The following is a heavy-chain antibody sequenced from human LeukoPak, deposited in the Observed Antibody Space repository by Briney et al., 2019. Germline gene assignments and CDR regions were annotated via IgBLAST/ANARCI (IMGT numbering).Heavy chain of an antibody. V-gene: IGHV4-61*05. Sequence: SETLSLTCTVSGGSISSSGYYWDWIRQPPGKELEWIGSIYYSGSTTKYNPSLKSRVTISVDTSKSQFSLKLNSATAADTAVYYCARTSRHYYGSGSNLTPWPAGMDVWGQGTTVTVSS. CDR1: GGSISSSGYY. J-gene: IGHJ6*02. CDR3: ARTSRHYYGSGSNLTPWPAGMDV. CDR2: IYYSGSTT. D-gene: IGHD3-10*01.